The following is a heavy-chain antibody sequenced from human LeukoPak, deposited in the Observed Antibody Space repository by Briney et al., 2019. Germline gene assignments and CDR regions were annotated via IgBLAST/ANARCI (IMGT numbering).Heavy chain of an antibody. Sequence: GASVKVSCKASGYIFTGYYMHWVRQAPGQGLEWMGWINPNSGGTNSAQKFQGRVTVTRDTSISTAYMELSSLRSDDTAVYYCARELWVLAGTRGGAFDIWGQGTMVAVSS. CDR3: ARELWVLAGTRGGAFDI. CDR1: GYIFTGYY. J-gene: IGHJ3*02. CDR2: INPNSGGT. V-gene: IGHV1-2*02. D-gene: IGHD1-1*01.